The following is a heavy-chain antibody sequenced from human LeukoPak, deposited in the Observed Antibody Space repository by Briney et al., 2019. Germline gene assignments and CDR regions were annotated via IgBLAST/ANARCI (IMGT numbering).Heavy chain of an antibody. V-gene: IGHV5-51*01. CDR1: GYSFTTYW. Sequence: KDGESLKISCKGSGYSFTTYWIGWVRQMPGKGLEWMGIIYPGDSDTRYSPSFQGQVTISADKSISTAYLQWSSLKASDTAMYYCAIHRAAVPGTPDYWGQGTLVTVSS. D-gene: IGHD6-19*01. CDR3: AIHRAAVPGTPDY. CDR2: IYPGDSDT. J-gene: IGHJ4*02.